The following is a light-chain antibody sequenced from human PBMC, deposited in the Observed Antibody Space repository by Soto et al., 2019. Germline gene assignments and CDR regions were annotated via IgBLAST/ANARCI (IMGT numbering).Light chain of an antibody. Sequence: SSELTQPPSVSVSPGQTASITCYGDKLGNKYVYWYQQKAGQSPVVVIYEDSRRPSGIPERFSGSNSGNSATLTISGTQAMDEADYYCQAWDSSTGVIGGGTKVTVL. V-gene: IGLV3-1*01. CDR2: EDS. CDR3: QAWDSSTGV. J-gene: IGLJ3*02. CDR1: KLGNKY.